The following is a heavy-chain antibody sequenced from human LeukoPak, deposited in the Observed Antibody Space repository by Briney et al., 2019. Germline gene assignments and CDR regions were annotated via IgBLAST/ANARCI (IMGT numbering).Heavy chain of an antibody. CDR3: ARGRDGYTYDY. Sequence: GGSLRLSCAASGFTFSNSKMNWVRQAPGKGLEWVSYISSSSSTIYYADSVKGRFTISRDNAKNSLYLQMNSLRAEDTAVYYCARGRDGYTYDYWGQGTLVTVSS. V-gene: IGHV3-48*04. D-gene: IGHD5-24*01. J-gene: IGHJ4*02. CDR2: ISSSSSTI. CDR1: GFTFSNSK.